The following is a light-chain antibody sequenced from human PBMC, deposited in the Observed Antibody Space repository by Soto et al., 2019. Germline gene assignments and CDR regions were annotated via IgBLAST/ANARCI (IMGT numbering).Light chain of an antibody. CDR2: AAS. CDR3: KQAFSAEWT. J-gene: IGKJ1*01. V-gene: IGKV3-20*01. CDR1: QSIITNY. Sequence: EIVLTQSPGTLSLSPGERATLSCRASQSIITNYLAWYRQKPGQAHRLLIYAASSRATGIPDRFSGTGSGTDFTLTIRSLQPEDFATYFCKQAFSAEWTVGQGTKVDI.